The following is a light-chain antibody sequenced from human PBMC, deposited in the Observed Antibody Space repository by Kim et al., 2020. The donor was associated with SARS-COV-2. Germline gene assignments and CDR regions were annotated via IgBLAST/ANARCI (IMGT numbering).Light chain of an antibody. Sequence: SASTGNRVTITCRASQGISSYLAWYQQKPGKAPKLLIYAASTLQSGVPSRFSGSGSGTDFTLTISCLQSEDFATYYCQQYYSYPRTFDQGTKLEI. CDR1: QGISSY. J-gene: IGKJ2*01. CDR3: QQYYSYPRT. CDR2: AAS. V-gene: IGKV1-8*01.